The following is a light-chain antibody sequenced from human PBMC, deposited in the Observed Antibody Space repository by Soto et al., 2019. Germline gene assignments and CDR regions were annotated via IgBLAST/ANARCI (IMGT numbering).Light chain of an antibody. V-gene: IGKV3-11*01. CDR1: QSVSSY. CDR3: QRRSNWAPVT. CDR2: DAS. Sequence: EIVLTQSPDTLSLSPGERATLSCRASQSVSSYLAWYQQKPGQAPRLLIYDASSRATGIPARFSGSGSGTDFTLTISSLEPEDFAVYYCQRRSNWAPVTFGQGTRLEIK. J-gene: IGKJ5*01.